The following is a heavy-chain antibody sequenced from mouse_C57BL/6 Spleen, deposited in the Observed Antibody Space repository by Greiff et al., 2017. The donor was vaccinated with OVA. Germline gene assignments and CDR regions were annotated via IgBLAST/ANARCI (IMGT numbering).Heavy chain of an antibody. V-gene: IGHV3-1*01. D-gene: IGHD1-1*01. CDR2: ISYSGST. J-gene: IGHJ1*03. CDR3: ASTLYYGSRYWYFDV. CDR1: GYSITSGYD. Sequence: EVQVVESGPGMVKPSQSLSLTCTVTGYSITSGYDWHWIRHFPGNKLEWMGYISYSGSTNYNPSLKSRISITHDTSKNHFFLKLNSVTTEYTATYYCASTLYYGSRYWYFDVWGTGTTVTVSS.